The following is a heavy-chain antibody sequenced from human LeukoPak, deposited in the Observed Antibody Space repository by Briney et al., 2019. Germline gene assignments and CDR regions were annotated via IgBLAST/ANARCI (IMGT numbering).Heavy chain of an antibody. CDR1: VFTFSRYA. V-gene: IGHV3-23*01. Sequence: GGSLRLSCAASVFTFSRYAMSWVRQAPGKGLEWVSSISGSGSTYYADSVKGRFTISRDKSKNTLYLQVNSPRADDTAVYYCARMADSSGYLYYFDYWGQGTLVTVSS. CDR2: ISGSGST. D-gene: IGHD3-22*01. CDR3: ARMADSSGYLYYFDY. J-gene: IGHJ4*02.